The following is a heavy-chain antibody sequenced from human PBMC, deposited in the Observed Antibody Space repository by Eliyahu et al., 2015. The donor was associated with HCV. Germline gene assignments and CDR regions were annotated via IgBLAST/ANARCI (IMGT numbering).Heavy chain of an antibody. Sequence: QVXLVQSGAEVKKPGASVKVSCXVSGYIFTGYGIHVVGQAPGEGLEWXGWXSANXXNTNYAQKFQGRVTMTTDTSTRTAYMEMRSLRSDDTAIYYCARTGSFFDHWGQGTLVTVSS. V-gene: IGHV1-18*01. CDR3: ARTGSFFDH. J-gene: IGHJ4*02. D-gene: IGHD1-26*01. CDR2: XSANXXNT. CDR1: GYIFTGYG.